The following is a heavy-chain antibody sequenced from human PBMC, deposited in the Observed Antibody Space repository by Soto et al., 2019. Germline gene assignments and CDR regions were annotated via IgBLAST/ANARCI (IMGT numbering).Heavy chain of an antibody. CDR1: GFTLTSYT. Sequence: GGSLRLSCAASGFTLTSYTMNWVRQPSGKGLEWVSSITSSSSHIYYADSVKGRFTISRDNAGNSLYLQMNSLRAEDSAVYYCVRERVLSSFYSMDVWGQGTTVTVSS. J-gene: IGHJ6*02. CDR3: VRERVLSSFYSMDV. V-gene: IGHV3-21*01. CDR2: ITSSSSHI. D-gene: IGHD2-8*01.